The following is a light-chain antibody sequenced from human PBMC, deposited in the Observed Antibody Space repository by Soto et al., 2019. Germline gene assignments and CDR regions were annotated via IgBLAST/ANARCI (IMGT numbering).Light chain of an antibody. CDR2: GAS. Sequence: EIVLTQSPDTLSLSPGEGASLSCRASQSVHTFLAWYQQKPGQPPRLLIYGASTRATGVPARFSGSGSGTDFTLTIRSLEPEDFAVYFCQQRSSWPPITFGQGTRLEIK. CDR3: QQRSSWPPIT. J-gene: IGKJ5*01. V-gene: IGKV3-11*01. CDR1: QSVHTF.